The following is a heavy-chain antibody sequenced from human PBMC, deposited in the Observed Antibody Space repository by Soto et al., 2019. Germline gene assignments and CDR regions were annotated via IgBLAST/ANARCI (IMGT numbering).Heavy chain of an antibody. Sequence: KSSETLSLTCAVYGGSFSGYYWSWIRQPPGKGLEWIGEINHSGSTNYNPSLKSRVTISVDTSKNQFSLKLSSVTAADTAVYYCARGRPVSFYWGQGTLVTVSS. CDR3: ARGRPVSFY. D-gene: IGHD3-16*01. CDR1: GGSFSGYY. V-gene: IGHV4-34*01. J-gene: IGHJ4*02. CDR2: INHSGST.